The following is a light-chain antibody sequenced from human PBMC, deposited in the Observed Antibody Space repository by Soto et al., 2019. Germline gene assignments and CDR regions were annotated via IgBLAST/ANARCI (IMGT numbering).Light chain of an antibody. CDR2: KAS. V-gene: IGKV1-5*03. CDR3: QHYNSYPWT. J-gene: IGKJ1*01. Sequence: DIQMTQSPSTLSASVGDRVTITCRASQSISSWLAWYQRKPGKAPKLLIYKASSLESGVPSRFSGSGSGTEFTLTISSLQPDDFATYYCQHYNSYPWTFGLGTKVEIK. CDR1: QSISSW.